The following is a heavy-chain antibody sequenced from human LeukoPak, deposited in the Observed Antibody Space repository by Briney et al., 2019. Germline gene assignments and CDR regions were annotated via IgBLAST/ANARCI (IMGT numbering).Heavy chain of an antibody. J-gene: IGHJ4*02. CDR3: ATVLYDSSGHNNFDY. D-gene: IGHD3-22*01. CDR2: FDPEDGET. CDR1: GYTLTELS. Sequence: ASVKVSCKVSGYTLTELSMHWVRQAPGKGLEWMGGFDPEDGETIYAQKFQGRVTMTEDTSTDTAYMELSSLRSEDTAVYYCATVLYDSSGHNNFDYWGQGTLVTVSS. V-gene: IGHV1-24*01.